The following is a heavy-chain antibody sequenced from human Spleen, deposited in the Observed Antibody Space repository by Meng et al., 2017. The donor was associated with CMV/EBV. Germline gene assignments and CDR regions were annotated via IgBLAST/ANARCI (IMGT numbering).Heavy chain of an antibody. J-gene: IGHJ4*02. CDR1: GYAFTSYH. CDR2: ISVYTDNT. Sequence: ASVKVSCKASGYAFTSYHITWVRQAPGQGLEWMGWISVYTDNTSSAQKFQGRLTMTTDTSTSTAYMELRSLRSDDTAVYYCARDSPSLYSSSPGIDFWGQGTLVTVSS. V-gene: IGHV1-18*01. D-gene: IGHD6-6*01. CDR3: ARDSPSLYSSSPGIDF.